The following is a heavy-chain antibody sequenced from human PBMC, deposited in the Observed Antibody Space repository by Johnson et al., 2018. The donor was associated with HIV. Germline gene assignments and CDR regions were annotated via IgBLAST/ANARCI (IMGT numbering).Heavy chain of an antibody. D-gene: IGHD2-15*01. CDR3: ATGIVVVLGLGSDAFDI. CDR1: GFPFSSFW. V-gene: IGHV3-7*01. Sequence: MQLVESGGGLVQPGGSLRLSCVVSGFPFSSFWMHWVRQTPGKGLECVANINQDGSEKYYVDAARGRFTISRDNAKNSLYLQMSSLRAEDTAVYYCATGIVVVLGLGSDAFDIWGQGTMVIVSS. J-gene: IGHJ3*02. CDR2: INQDGSEK.